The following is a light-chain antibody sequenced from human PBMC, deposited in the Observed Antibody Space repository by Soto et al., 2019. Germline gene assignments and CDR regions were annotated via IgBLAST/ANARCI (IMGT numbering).Light chain of an antibody. CDR2: DAS. V-gene: IGKV3-11*01. CDR1: QSVNIY. J-gene: IGKJ4*01. CDR3: QQRANWPLT. Sequence: EIELTQSPATVSLSPGERVTLSCRASQSVNIYLAWYQQKPGQAPRLLIYDASNRATGVPARFSGSGSWTDFTLTISSLESEDFAVYYCQQRANWPLTFGGGTKVDIK.